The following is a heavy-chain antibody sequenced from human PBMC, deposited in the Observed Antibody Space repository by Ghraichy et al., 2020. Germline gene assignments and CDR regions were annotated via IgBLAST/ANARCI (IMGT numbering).Heavy chain of an antibody. Sequence: GSLRLSCAASGFTFSSYWMSWVRQAPGKGLEWVANIKQDGSEKYYVDSVKGRFTISRDNAKNSLYLQMNSLRAEDTAVYYCARDVYDFLNWFDPWGQGTLVTVSS. J-gene: IGHJ5*02. CDR1: GFTFSSYW. CDR2: IKQDGSEK. CDR3: ARDVYDFLNWFDP. D-gene: IGHD3-3*01. V-gene: IGHV3-7*01.